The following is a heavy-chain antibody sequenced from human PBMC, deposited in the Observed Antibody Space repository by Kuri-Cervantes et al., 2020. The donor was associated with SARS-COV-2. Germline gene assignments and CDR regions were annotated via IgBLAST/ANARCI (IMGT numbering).Heavy chain of an antibody. CDR1: GGSISSVDHY. D-gene: IGHD1-1*01. CDR3: ARESGTTGVDY. Sequence: SETLSLTCTVSGGSISSVDHYWSWIRQPPGKGLEWIGYIYHSGSTYYNPSLKSRVTISVDRSKNQFSLKLSSVTAADTAVYYCARESGTTGVDYWGQGTLVTVSS. CDR2: IYHSGST. V-gene: IGHV4-30-4*08. J-gene: IGHJ4*02.